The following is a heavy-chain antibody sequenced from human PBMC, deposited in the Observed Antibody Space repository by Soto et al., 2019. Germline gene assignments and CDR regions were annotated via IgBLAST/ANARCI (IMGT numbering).Heavy chain of an antibody. J-gene: IGHJ4*02. CDR3: ASSASPDAY. V-gene: IGHV3-48*01. CDR1: GFIFNSYS. D-gene: IGHD1-26*01. Sequence: EVQLVESGGGLVQPGGSLRLSCVASGFIFNSYSMNWVRQAPGKGLEWISYINIGSTSVFYADSVKGRFSISRDNAKNSLYLQMNSLRAEDTAVYYCASSASPDAYWGQGTLVTVSS. CDR2: INIGSTSV.